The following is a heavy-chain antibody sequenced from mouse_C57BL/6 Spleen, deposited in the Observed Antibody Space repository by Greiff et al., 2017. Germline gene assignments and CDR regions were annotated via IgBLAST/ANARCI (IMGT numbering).Heavy chain of an antibody. D-gene: IGHD1-1*01. Sequence: EVQLQQSGPVLVKPGASVKMSCKASGYTFTDYYMNWVKQSHGKSLEWIGVINPYNGGTSYNQKFKGKATLTVDKSSSTAYMELNSLTSEDSAVYYCALFITTVGATDYAMDYWGQGTSVTVSA. CDR1: GYTFTDYY. V-gene: IGHV1-19*01. CDR2: INPYNGGT. CDR3: ALFITTVGATDYAMDY. J-gene: IGHJ4*01.